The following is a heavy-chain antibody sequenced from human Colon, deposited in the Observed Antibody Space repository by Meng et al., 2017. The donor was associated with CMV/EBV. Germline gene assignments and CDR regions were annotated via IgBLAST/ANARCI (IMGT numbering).Heavy chain of an antibody. CDR2: ITNSGITT. Sequence: LSLTCAASGFNFSDYYMSWIRQAPGKGLDWISYITNSGITTYYADSVRDRFTISRDNAKNSLYLQMNSLRADDTAVYYCARGGEMNHDYWGQGTLVTVSS. J-gene: IGHJ4*02. D-gene: IGHD1-14*01. V-gene: IGHV3-11*01. CDR3: ARGGEMNHDY. CDR1: GFNFSDYY.